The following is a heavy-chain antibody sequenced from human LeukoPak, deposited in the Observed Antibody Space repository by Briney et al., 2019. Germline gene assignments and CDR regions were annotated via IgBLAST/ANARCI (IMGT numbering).Heavy chain of an antibody. CDR3: ARANSGAKPDY. V-gene: IGHV3-48*01. J-gene: IGHJ4*02. CDR2: ISSSSSTI. Sequence: GGSLRLSYEASGFTFSSSSMNWVRQAPGKGLEWVSYISSSSSTIYYADSVKGRFTISRDNAKNSLYLQMNSLRAEDTAVYYCARANSGAKPDYWGQGTLVTVSS. CDR1: GFTFSSSS. D-gene: IGHD4-17*01.